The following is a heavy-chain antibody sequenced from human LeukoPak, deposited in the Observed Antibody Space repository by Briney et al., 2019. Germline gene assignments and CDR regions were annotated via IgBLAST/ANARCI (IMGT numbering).Heavy chain of an antibody. D-gene: IGHD2-15*01. CDR3: ANVAKGRYFFYYMDV. Sequence: ASVKVSSKASGHSSNTFGITWVRQAPGQGLEWIGWISPYNSYRKYADKFQGRVTMTTDTSTTTSYMELRSLRSDDTAVYFCANVAKGRYFFYYMDVWGKGTTVTVS. J-gene: IGHJ6*03. V-gene: IGHV1-18*01. CDR1: GHSSNTFG. CDR2: ISPYNSYR.